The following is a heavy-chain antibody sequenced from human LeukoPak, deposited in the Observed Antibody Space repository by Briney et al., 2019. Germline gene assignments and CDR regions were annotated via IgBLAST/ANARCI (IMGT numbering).Heavy chain of an antibody. V-gene: IGHV3-9*01. CDR2: ISWNSGSI. J-gene: IGHJ5*02. CDR1: GFTFDDYA. Sequence: GRSLRLSCAASGFTFDDYAMHWVRQAPGKGLEWVSGISWNSGSIGYADSVKGRFTISRDNAKNSLYLQMNSLRAEDTALYYCAKDRNSGYDSDWFDPWGQGTLVTASS. D-gene: IGHD5-12*01. CDR3: AKDRNSGYDSDWFDP.